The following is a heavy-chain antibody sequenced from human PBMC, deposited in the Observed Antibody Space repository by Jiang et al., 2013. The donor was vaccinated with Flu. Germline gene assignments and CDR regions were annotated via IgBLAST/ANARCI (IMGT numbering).Heavy chain of an antibody. CDR1: GFSLSTSGMC. Sequence: KPTQTLTLTCTFSGFSLSTSGMCVSWIRQPPGKALEWLALIDWDDDKYYSTSLKTRLTISKDTSKNQVVLTMTNMDPVDTATYYCARSPNTAMVPYYFDYWGQGTLVTVSS. J-gene: IGHJ4*02. V-gene: IGHV2-70*01. CDR3: ARSPNTAMVPYYFDY. D-gene: IGHD5-18*01. CDR2: IDWDDDK.